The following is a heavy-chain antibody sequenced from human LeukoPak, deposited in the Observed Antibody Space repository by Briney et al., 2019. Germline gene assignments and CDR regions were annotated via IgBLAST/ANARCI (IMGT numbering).Heavy chain of an antibody. Sequence: SETLSLTCTVSGGSISSRGYYWGWIRQPPGKGLEWIASIYYSGGSYSNPSLKSRVTISVDTSKNQFSLRLNSVTAADTAVYYCARQGPDTVMVFDYWGQGSLVTVSS. J-gene: IGHJ4*02. V-gene: IGHV4-39*01. CDR2: IYYSGGS. D-gene: IGHD5-18*01. CDR3: ARQGPDTVMVFDY. CDR1: GGSISSRGYY.